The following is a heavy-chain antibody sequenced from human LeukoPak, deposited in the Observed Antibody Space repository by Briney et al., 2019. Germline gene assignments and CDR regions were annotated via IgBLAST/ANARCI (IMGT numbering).Heavy chain of an antibody. D-gene: IGHD1-26*01. Sequence: GESLRISCKGSGYSFTSYWISWVRQVPGKGLEWMGRIDPSDSYTNYSPSFQGHVTISADKSISTAYLQWSSLKASDTAMCYCARLGGPVEPFDYWGQGTLVTVSS. CDR2: IDPSDSYT. J-gene: IGHJ4*02. CDR1: GYSFTSYW. CDR3: ARLGGPVEPFDY. V-gene: IGHV5-10-1*01.